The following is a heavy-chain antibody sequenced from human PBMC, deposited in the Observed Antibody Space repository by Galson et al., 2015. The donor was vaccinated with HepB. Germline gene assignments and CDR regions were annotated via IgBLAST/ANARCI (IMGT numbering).Heavy chain of an antibody. CDR2: INPNSGGT. D-gene: IGHD3-22*01. CDR1: GYTFTGYY. CDR3: ASRTYYYDSSGYSGAFDI. Sequence: QSGAEVKKPGESLKISCKASGYTFTGYYMHWVRQAPGQGLEWMGWINPNSGGTNYAQKFQGRVTMTRDTSISTAYMELSRLRSDDTAVYYCASRTYYYDSSGYSGAFDIWGQGTMVTVSS. V-gene: IGHV1-2*02. J-gene: IGHJ3*02.